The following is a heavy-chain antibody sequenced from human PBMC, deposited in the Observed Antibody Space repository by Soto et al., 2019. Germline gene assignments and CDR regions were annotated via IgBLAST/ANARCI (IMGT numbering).Heavy chain of an antibody. V-gene: IGHV4-31*01. D-gene: IGHD5-18*01. CDR3: ASHIH. Sequence: QVQLQESGTGLVKPSQTLSLTCTVSGGSISSGGYYWSWIRQHPGKGLEWIANIYYSGSTYYNPAXKXQITIAVDASKNLFSLELSSVTAADAAVYYCASHIHWGQGTTVTVSS. CDR2: IYYSGST. CDR1: GGSISSGGYY. J-gene: IGHJ6*02.